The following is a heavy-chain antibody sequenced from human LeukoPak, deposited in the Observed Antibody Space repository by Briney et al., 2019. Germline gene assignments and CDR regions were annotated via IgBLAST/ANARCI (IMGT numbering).Heavy chain of an antibody. D-gene: IGHD1-20*01. Sequence: SSQTLSLTCTVSGDSISSSIYSWGWIRHPPGTGLEWIGSVYYSRNTHYNPSLKSRDTISLDTSNNQFSLKVTSVTAADTAVYYCARGALNWYAIYWGQGTMVTVSS. V-gene: IGHV4-39*07. J-gene: IGHJ3*01. CDR2: VYYSRNT. CDR1: GDSISSSIYS. CDR3: ARGALNWYAIY.